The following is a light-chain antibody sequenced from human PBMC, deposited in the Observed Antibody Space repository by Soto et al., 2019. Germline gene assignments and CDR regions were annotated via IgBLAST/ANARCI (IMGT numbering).Light chain of an antibody. CDR1: QSISTY. V-gene: IGKV1-39*01. CDR3: QHYNSYSEA. Sequence: DIQMTQSPSSLSASVGDRVTITCRAGQSISTYLNWYQQKSGKPPKLLISAASGLQSGVPSRFSGSGSGTEFTLTISSLQPDDFATYYCQHYNSYSEAFGQGTKVDIK. J-gene: IGKJ1*01. CDR2: AAS.